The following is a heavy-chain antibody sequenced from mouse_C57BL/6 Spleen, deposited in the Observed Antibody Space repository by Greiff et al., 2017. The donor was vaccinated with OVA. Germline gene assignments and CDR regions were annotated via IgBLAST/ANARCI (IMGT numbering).Heavy chain of an antibody. J-gene: IGHJ1*03. D-gene: IGHD2-10*02. CDR3: AREGYGNSYWYFDV. V-gene: IGHV1-7*01. CDR2: INPSSGYT. CDR1: GYTFTSYW. Sequence: QVQLKQSGAELAKPGASVKLSCKASGYTFTSYWMHWVKQRPGQGLEWIGYINPSSGYTKYNQKFKDKATLTADKSSITAYMQLSSLTYEDYAVYYCAREGYGNSYWYFDVWGTGTTVTVSS.